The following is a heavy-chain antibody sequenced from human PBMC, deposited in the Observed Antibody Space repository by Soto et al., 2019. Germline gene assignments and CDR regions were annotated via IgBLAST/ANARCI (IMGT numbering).Heavy chain of an antibody. Sequence: PGGSLRLCCAASGFSFSGSAMHWVRQASGKGLEWVGRVRSKANSYATAYGASVKGRFTISRDDSKNTAYLQMNSLKTEDTAVYYCTILRTVVITDYGMDVWGQGTTVTGSS. J-gene: IGHJ6*02. V-gene: IGHV3-73*01. CDR1: GFSFSGSA. CDR3: TILRTVVITDYGMDV. D-gene: IGHD2-15*01. CDR2: VRSKANSYAT.